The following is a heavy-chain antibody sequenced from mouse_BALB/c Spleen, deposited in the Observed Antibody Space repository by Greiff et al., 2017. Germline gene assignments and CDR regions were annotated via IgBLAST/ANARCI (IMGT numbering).Heavy chain of an antibody. V-gene: IGHV5-4*02. CDR3: ARGAYAMDD. CDR2: ISDGGSYT. CDR1: GFTFSDYY. Sequence: EVHLVESGGGLVKPGGSLKLSCAASGFTFSDYYMYWVRQTPEKRLEWVATISDGGSYTYYPDSVKGRFTISRDNAKNNLYLQMSSLKSEDTAMYYCARGAYAMDDWGQGTSVTVSS. J-gene: IGHJ4*01.